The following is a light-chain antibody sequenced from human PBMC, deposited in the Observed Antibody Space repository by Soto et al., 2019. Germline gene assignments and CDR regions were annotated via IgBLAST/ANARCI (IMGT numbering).Light chain of an antibody. Sequence: DIQMPQSPSSLSASVGDRVTITCRASQSISSYLNWYQQKPGKAPKLLIYAASSLQSGVPSRFSGSGSGTDFTLTISSLQPEDFETYYCQQSYSTPYTFGQGTKLEIK. V-gene: IGKV1-39*01. CDR2: AAS. CDR3: QQSYSTPYT. J-gene: IGKJ2*01. CDR1: QSISSY.